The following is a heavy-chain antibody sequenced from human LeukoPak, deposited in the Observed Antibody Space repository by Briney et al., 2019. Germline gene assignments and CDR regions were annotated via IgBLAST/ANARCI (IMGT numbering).Heavy chain of an antibody. V-gene: IGHV4-34*01. Sequence: SETQSLPCAVYGESLSGYYWSWLRQPPGKGLEWIGEINQSGSTNYNPSLKSRVTISVDTSKNQFSLKLSSVTAADTAVYYCARGYYDFWSGPKRDYMDVWGKGTTVTVSS. CDR2: INQSGST. CDR3: ARGYYDFWSGPKRDYMDV. CDR1: GESLSGYY. J-gene: IGHJ6*03. D-gene: IGHD3-3*01.